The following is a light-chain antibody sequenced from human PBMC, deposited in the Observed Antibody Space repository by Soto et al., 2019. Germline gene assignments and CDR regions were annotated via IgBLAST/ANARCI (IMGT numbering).Light chain of an antibody. J-gene: IGKJ1*01. CDR3: QQYNNWPPDRT. V-gene: IGKV3-15*01. CDR1: QSVGSN. Sequence: EIVMTQSPSTLSVSPGERATLSCRASQSVGSNLAWYQQKPGQAPRLLIYGASTRSTGIPARFSGSGSGTEFTLTTSSLQSADFAIYFCQQYNNWPPDRTFGQGTKVEIK. CDR2: GAS.